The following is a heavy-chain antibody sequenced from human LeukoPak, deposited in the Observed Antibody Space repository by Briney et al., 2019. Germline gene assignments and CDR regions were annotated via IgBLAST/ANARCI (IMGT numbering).Heavy chain of an antibody. D-gene: IGHD3-10*01. J-gene: IGHJ4*02. Sequence: SGGSLRLSCAASGFTFNDYAMHWVRQAPGKGLEWVSSISSSSSYIYYADSVKGRFTISRDNAKNSLYLQMNSLRAEDTAVYYCARGPFVVRGVIIYFDYWGQGTLVTVSS. CDR3: ARGPFVVRGVIIYFDY. V-gene: IGHV3-21*01. CDR2: ISSSSSYI. CDR1: GFTFNDYA.